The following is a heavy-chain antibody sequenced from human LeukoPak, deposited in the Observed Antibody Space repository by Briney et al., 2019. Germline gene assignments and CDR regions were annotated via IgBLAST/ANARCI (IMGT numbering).Heavy chain of an antibody. CDR2: IKQDGSEK. CDR1: GFTFSSYW. Sequence: GGSLRLSCAASGFTFSSYWMSWVRQAPGKGLEWVANIKQDGSEKYYVDSVKGRFTISRDNAKNSLYLQMNSLRAEDTAVYYCAKGEAARPSWYFDLWGRGTLVTVSS. V-gene: IGHV3-7*01. CDR3: AKGEAARPSWYFDL. J-gene: IGHJ2*01. D-gene: IGHD6-6*01.